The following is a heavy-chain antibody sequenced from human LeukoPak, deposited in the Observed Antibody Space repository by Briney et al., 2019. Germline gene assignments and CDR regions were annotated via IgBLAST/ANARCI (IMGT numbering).Heavy chain of an antibody. CDR1: GFTFSSYG. V-gene: IGHV3-33*01. CDR2: IWFDGSNK. J-gene: IGHJ4*02. Sequence: GRSLRLSCAASGFTFSSYGMHWVRQAPGKGLEWVAVIWFDGSNKYYADSVKGRFTISRDNSKNTLYLQMNSLRAEDTAVYYCASMGIAVAGWNTYYFDYWGQGTLVTVSS. D-gene: IGHD6-19*01. CDR3: ASMGIAVAGWNTYYFDY.